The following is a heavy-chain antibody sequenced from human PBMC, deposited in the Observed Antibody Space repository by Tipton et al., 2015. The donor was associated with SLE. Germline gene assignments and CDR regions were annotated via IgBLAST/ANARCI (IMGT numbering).Heavy chain of an antibody. CDR2: IKQDGSEK. CDR1: GFTFSSYW. CDR3: AADFGNGFYQK. J-gene: IGHJ4*02. V-gene: IGHV3-7*01. D-gene: IGHD3-3*01. Sequence: SLRLSCAASGFTFSSYWMSWVRQAPGKGLEWVANIKQDGSEKYYVDSVKGRFTISRDNAKNSLYLQMQNLRAEDTAVYYCAADFGNGFYQKWGQETLVTVSS.